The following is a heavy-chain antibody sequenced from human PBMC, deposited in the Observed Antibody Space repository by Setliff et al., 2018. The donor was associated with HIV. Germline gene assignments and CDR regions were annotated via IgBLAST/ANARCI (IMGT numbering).Heavy chain of an antibody. Sequence: SETLSLTCSVSGASISSYYWSWIRQPPGKGLEWIGYISLTGNTNYNPSLKSRVTISTDTPSNQFSLKLSSVTAADTAVYHCAREREAWSAYDSWGQGTLVTVSS. J-gene: IGHJ4*02. D-gene: IGHD3-3*01. V-gene: IGHV4-4*09. CDR1: GASISSYY. CDR2: ISLTGNT. CDR3: AREREAWSAYDS.